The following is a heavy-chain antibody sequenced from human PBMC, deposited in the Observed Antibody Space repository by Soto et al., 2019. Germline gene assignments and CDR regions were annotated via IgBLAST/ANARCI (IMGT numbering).Heavy chain of an antibody. Sequence: ETLSLTCAVYGGSFSGYYWSWIRQPPGKGLEWIGEINHSGSTNYNPSLKSRVTISVDTSKNQFSLKLSSVTAADTAVYYCARGGGDCSGGSCYSGRYYYYYYYYMDVWGKGTTVTVSS. J-gene: IGHJ6*03. CDR3: ARGGGDCSGGSCYSGRYYYYYYYYMDV. V-gene: IGHV4-34*01. CDR1: GGSFSGYY. D-gene: IGHD2-15*01. CDR2: INHSGST.